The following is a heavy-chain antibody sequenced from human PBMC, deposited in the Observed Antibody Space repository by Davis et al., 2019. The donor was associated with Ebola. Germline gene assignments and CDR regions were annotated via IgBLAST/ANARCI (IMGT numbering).Heavy chain of an antibody. Sequence: PSETLSLTCVVYGGSFSGYYWSWIRQPPGKGLEWIGEINHIGITKYNPSLKSRVTISVDTSKSHFSLNLSSVTAADTAVYYCARLPALYHYYYSMDVWGPGATATVS. CDR3: ARLPALYHYYYSMDV. CDR1: GGSFSGYY. V-gene: IGHV4-34*01. D-gene: IGHD2/OR15-2a*01. CDR2: INHIGIT. J-gene: IGHJ6*02.